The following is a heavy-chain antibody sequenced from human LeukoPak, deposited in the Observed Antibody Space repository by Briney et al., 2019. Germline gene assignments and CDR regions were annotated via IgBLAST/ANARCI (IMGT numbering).Heavy chain of an antibody. CDR2: ISSSSSYI. CDR1: GFTFSSYS. J-gene: IGHJ4*02. V-gene: IGHV3-21*01. CDR3: ARDGGYSYGYPLDY. D-gene: IGHD5-18*01. Sequence: GGSLRVSCAASGFTFSSYSMNWVRQAPGKGLEWVSSISSSSSYIYYADSVKGRFTISRDNAKNSLYLQMNSLRAEDTAVYYCARDGGYSYGYPLDYWGQGTLVTVSS.